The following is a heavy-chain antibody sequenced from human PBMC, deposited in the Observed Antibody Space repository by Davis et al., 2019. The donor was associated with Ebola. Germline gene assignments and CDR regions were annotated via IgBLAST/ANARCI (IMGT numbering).Heavy chain of an antibody. CDR3: AADDVSSSWSYYYYGMDV. CDR1: GFTFTSSA. D-gene: IGHD6-13*01. V-gene: IGHV1-58*01. J-gene: IGHJ6*02. CDR2: IVVGSGNT. Sequence: AASVKVSCKASGFTFTSSAVQWLRQARGQRLEWIGWIVVGSGNTNYAQKFQERVTITRDMSTSTAYMELSSLRSEDTAVYYCAADDVSSSWSYYYYGMDVWGQGTTVTVSS.